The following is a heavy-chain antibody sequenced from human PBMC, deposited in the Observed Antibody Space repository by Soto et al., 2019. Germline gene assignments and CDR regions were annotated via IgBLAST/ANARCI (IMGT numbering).Heavy chain of an antibody. V-gene: IGHV3-43*01. J-gene: IGHJ6*02. CDR2: ISWDGGST. CDR3: ARGLRIDYYYGMDV. D-gene: IGHD5-12*01. Sequence: QSGGSLTLSCAPSGFTSADYTMHWVRQAPGKGLEWVSLISWDGGSTYYADSVKGRFTISRDNSKNSLYLQMNSLRTEDTALYYCARGLRIDYYYGMDVWGQGTTVTVSS. CDR1: GFTSADYT.